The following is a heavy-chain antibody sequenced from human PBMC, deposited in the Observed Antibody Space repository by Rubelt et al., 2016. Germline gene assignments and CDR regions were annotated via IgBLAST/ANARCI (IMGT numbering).Heavy chain of an antibody. Sequence: QVQLQESGPGLVKPSETLSLTCTVSGGSISSYYWSWIRQPPGKGLEWIGYIYYSGSTNYNPSLKSRVTISVEPSKNQFSLKLSSVTAADTAVYYCARHPTRYYYDSSGYYDDYWGQGTLVTVSS. D-gene: IGHD3-22*01. CDR1: GGSISSYY. V-gene: IGHV4-59*08. CDR2: IYYSGST. J-gene: IGHJ4*02. CDR3: ARHPTRYYYDSSGYYDDY.